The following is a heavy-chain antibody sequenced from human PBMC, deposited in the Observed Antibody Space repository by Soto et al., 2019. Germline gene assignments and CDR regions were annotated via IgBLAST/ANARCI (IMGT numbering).Heavy chain of an antibody. J-gene: IGHJ6*02. CDR1: GGTFSRYA. D-gene: IGHD3-10*01. CDR3: ARDLDYYGSGSQYYYGMGV. V-gene: IGHV1-69*13. CDR2: IVPIYGTR. Sequence: SVKVSCKASGGTFSRYAFSWVRQAPGQGLEWMGGIVPIYGTRGFAQKFQGRLTITADEPTRTAYMELSSLRSEDTAVYYCARDLDYYGSGSQYYYGMGVWGQGTTVTVSS.